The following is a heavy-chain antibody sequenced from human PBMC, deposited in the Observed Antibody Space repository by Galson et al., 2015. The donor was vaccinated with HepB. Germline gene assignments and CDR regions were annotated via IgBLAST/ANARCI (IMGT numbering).Heavy chain of an antibody. V-gene: IGHV3-7*03. Sequence: SLRLSCAASGFTFSPYWMSWVRQAPGKGLEWVANINQDGSEKHFVDSVKGRFTISRDNAKNSLYLQMNSLRAEDTAVYYCARDLTEGIAVAVAPDYWGQGTLVTVSS. D-gene: IGHD6-19*01. CDR3: ARDLTEGIAVAVAPDY. J-gene: IGHJ4*02. CDR2: INQDGSEK. CDR1: GFTFSPYW.